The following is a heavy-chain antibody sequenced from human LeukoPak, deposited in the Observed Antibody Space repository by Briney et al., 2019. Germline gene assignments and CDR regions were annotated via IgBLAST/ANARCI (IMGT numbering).Heavy chain of an antibody. Sequence: GGSLRLSCAASGFTFSSYGMSWVRQAPGKGLEWVSAISGSGGSTYYADSVKGRFTISRDNSKNTLYLQMNSLRAEDTAVYYCARVEESASFDPWGQGTLVTVSS. CDR3: ARVEESASFDP. CDR2: ISGSGGST. D-gene: IGHD3-3*01. J-gene: IGHJ5*02. CDR1: GFTFSSYG. V-gene: IGHV3-23*01.